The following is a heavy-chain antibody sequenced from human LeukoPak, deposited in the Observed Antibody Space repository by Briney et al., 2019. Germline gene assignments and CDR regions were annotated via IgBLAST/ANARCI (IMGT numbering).Heavy chain of an antibody. CDR1: GYTFTASY. Sequence: GASVKVFCKASGYTFTASYLHWVRQAPGQGLEWMGRFNPNTGTSKYAQTFQGRATMTRDRSISTAYMELTKLTFDDTAVYYCARGGPGSYFAETFDIWGQGTMVTVS. J-gene: IGHJ3*02. CDR2: FNPNTGTS. D-gene: IGHD1-26*01. V-gene: IGHV1-2*06. CDR3: ARGGPGSYFAETFDI.